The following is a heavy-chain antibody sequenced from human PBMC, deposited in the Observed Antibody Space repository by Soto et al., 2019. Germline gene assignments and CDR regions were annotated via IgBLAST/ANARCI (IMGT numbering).Heavy chain of an antibody. J-gene: IGHJ5*02. V-gene: IGHV1-24*01. Sequence: ASVKVSCKVSGYTLTELSMHWVRQAPGKGLEWMGGFDPEDGETIYAQKFQGRVTMTEDTSTDTAYMELSSLRSEDTAVYYCATGVLRWFGESKNWFDPWGQGTLVTVSS. CDR1: GYTLTELS. CDR3: ATGVLRWFGESKNWFDP. D-gene: IGHD3-10*01. CDR2: FDPEDGET.